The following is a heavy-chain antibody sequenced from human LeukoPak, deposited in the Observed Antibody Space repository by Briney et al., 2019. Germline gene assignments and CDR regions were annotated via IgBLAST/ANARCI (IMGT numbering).Heavy chain of an antibody. V-gene: IGHV3-30-3*01. CDR1: GFTFSSYA. CDR3: ARGAGYCSSTSCPVDY. D-gene: IGHD2-2*01. CDR2: ISYDGSNK. J-gene: IGHJ4*02. Sequence: PGGSLRLSCTASGFTFSSYAMHWVRQAPGKGLEWVAVISYDGSNKYYADSVKGRFTISRDNSKNTLYLQMNSLRAEDTAVYYCARGAGYCSSTSCPVDYWGQGTLVTVSS.